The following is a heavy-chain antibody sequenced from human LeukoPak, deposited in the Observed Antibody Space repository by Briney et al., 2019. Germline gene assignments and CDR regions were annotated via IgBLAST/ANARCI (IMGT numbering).Heavy chain of an antibody. Sequence: PSETLSLTCTVSGGSISSGSYYWSWIRQPAGKGLEWTGRIYTSGSTNYNPSLKSRVTISVDTSKNQFSLKLSSVTAADTAVYYCAIDVWAAAGTASDYYYYYYMDVWGKGTTVTVSS. J-gene: IGHJ6*03. CDR2: IYTSGST. CDR3: AIDVWAAAGTASDYYYYYYMDV. CDR1: GGSISSGSYY. V-gene: IGHV4-61*02. D-gene: IGHD6-13*01.